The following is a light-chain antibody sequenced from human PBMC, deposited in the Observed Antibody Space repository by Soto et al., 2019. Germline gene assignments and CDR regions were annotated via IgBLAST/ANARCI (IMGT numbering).Light chain of an antibody. V-gene: IGLV1-44*01. Sequence: QSVLTQPPSASGTPGQRVTISCSGSSSNIGSNTVNWYQQLPGTAPKLLIYSNNQRPSGVPDRFSGSKSGTSASLAISGLKSEDEADYYCPAWDDSLNGYVFGTGTKLTAL. J-gene: IGLJ1*01. CDR1: SSNIGSNT. CDR3: PAWDDSLNGYV. CDR2: SNN.